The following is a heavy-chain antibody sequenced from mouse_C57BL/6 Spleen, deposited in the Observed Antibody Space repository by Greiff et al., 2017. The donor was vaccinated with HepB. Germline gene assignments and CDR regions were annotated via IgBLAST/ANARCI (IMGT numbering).Heavy chain of an antibody. CDR1: GYSFTGYY. D-gene: IGHD1-1*01. Sequence: EVKLVESGPELVKPGASVKISCKASGYSFTGYYMNWVKQSPEKSLEWIGEINPSTGGTTYNQKFKAKATVTVDKSSSTAYMQLKSMTSEDSAVYYGARDYGSSPYYFDYWGQGTTLTVSS. J-gene: IGHJ2*01. V-gene: IGHV1-42*01. CDR2: INPSTGGT. CDR3: ARDYGSSPYYFDY.